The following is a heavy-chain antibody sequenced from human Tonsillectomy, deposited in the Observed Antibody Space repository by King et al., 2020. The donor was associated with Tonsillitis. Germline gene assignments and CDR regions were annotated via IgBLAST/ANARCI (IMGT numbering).Heavy chain of an antibody. CDR1: GGIFSNFI. CDR2: ITPITDEA. D-gene: IGHD4-23*01. J-gene: IGHJ4*02. Sequence: QLVQSGAEVKTPGSSVKVSCKTSGGIFSNFIINWVRQAPGQGLEWIGRITPITDEAEYAQKFQGRVTITADTSTTTAYMELSSLRFDDTAVYYCARSEDGGWGQGTQVIVSS. CDR3: ARSEDGG. V-gene: IGHV1-69*09.